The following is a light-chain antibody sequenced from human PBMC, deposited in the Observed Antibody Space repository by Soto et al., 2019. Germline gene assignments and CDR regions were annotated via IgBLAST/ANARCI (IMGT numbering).Light chain of an antibody. CDR1: QSVSSSY. J-gene: IGKJ2*01. CDR3: HHYDSSPPYT. Sequence: MVLAQSAGTLSLSPRERASLSCRAIQSVSSSYLAWYQQKPGQAPRLLIYGASSRATGIPDRFIGSGSGTDFTLTISRLEPDDSAVYYCHHYDSSPPYTFGQGT. V-gene: IGKV3-20*01. CDR2: GAS.